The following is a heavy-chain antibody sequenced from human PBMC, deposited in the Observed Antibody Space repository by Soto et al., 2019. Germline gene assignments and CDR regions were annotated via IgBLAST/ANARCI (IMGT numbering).Heavy chain of an antibody. CDR2: IFANGHT. Sequence: XGTLSLTGIVSGGSISEKYWNWVRQPPGKGLEWIGLIFANGHTDYNPSLKSRVTMSVDASKNQFSLRLTSMTAADTAVYYCVASLAASGLNWLDPWGRGTLVTVSS. J-gene: IGHJ5*02. D-gene: IGHD6-13*01. V-gene: IGHV4-4*07. CDR1: GGSISEKY. CDR3: VASLAASGLNWLDP.